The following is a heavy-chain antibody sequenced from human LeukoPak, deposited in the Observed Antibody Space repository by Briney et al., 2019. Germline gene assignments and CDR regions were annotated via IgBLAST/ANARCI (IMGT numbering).Heavy chain of an antibody. CDR3: ARGDYYDSSGYPPYYYYGMDV. J-gene: IGHJ6*02. CDR2: IYTSGST. D-gene: IGHD3-22*01. Sequence: PSQTLSLTCTVSGGSISSGSYYWSWLRQPAGTGLEWIGRIYTSGSTNYNPSLKSRVTISVDTSKNQFSLKLSSVTAADTAVYYCARGDYYDSSGYPPYYYYGMDVWGQGTTVTVSS. V-gene: IGHV4-61*02. CDR1: GGSISSGSYY.